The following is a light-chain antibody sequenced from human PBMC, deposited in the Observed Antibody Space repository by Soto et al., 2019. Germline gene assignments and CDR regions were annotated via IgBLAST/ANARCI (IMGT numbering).Light chain of an antibody. CDR1: SSNIGNNY. CDR2: ENN. CDR3: RTWDSSLSTGI. V-gene: IGLV1-51*02. J-gene: IGLJ2*01. Sequence: QLVLTQPPSVSAAPGQKVTISCSGSSSNIGNNYVSWYRQLPGTAPKLLIYENNKRPSGIPDRFSGSKSGTSATLGITGLQTGDEAYYYCRTWDSSLSTGIFGGGTKLTVL.